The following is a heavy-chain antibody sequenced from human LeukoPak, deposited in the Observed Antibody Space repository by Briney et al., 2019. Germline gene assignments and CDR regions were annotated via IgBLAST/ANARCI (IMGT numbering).Heavy chain of an antibody. V-gene: IGHV4-59*01. CDR1: GASISSSY. D-gene: IGHD4-17*01. CDR2: IYYTGST. Sequence: SETRSLTCTVSGASISSSYWSWIRQPPGKGLEWIGYIYYTGSTNYNPTLKSRVTISVDTSKNQFSLKLSSVTAADTAVYYCARATVTAWYFDLWGRGTLVTVSS. J-gene: IGHJ2*01. CDR3: ARATVTAWYFDL.